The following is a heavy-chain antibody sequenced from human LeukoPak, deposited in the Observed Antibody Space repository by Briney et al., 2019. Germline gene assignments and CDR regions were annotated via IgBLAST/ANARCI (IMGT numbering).Heavy chain of an antibody. CDR1: GGSISSSSYY. CDR2: IYYSGST. V-gene: IGHV4-39*07. D-gene: IGHD3-9*01. CDR3: ASTFQTPSYYDILTGYPNLYYFDY. Sequence: PSETLSLTCTVSGGSISSSSYYWGWLRQPPGKGLEWIGSIYYSGSTYYNPSLKSRVTISVDTSKNQFSLKLSSVTAADTAVYYCASTFQTPSYYDILTGYPNLYYFDYWGQGTLVTVSS. J-gene: IGHJ4*02.